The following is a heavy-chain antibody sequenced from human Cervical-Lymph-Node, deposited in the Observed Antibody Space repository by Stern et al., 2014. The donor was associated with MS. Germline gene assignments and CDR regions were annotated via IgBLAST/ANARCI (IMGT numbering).Heavy chain of an antibody. CDR1: GGTLSKFP. CDR3: ALSSETSDRWYSLGYDL. CDR2: IFLVLGTP. J-gene: IGHJ5*02. Sequence: VPLVESGAEVTKPGSSLTVSCKFSGGTLSKFPSSWVLQRQRPGHALMGRIFLVLGTPTYAQEFRGRVTITADVSTSTVYRELSSLRSDDTAVYYCALSSETSDRWYSLGYDLWGQGTLVTVSS. D-gene: IGHD6-13*01. V-gene: IGHV1-69*12.